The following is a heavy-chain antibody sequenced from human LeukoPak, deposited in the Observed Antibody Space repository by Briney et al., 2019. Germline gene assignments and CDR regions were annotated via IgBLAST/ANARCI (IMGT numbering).Heavy chain of an antibody. Sequence: ASVKVSCKASGYTFTSYGISWVRQAPGQGLEWMGWISAYNGNTNYAQKLQGRVTMTTDTSTSTAYMELRSLRSDDTAVYYCARNGRGGGWGHDFDYWGQGTLVTVSS. J-gene: IGHJ4*02. D-gene: IGHD7-27*01. CDR2: ISAYNGNT. CDR1: GYTFTSYG. V-gene: IGHV1-18*01. CDR3: ARNGRGGGWGHDFDY.